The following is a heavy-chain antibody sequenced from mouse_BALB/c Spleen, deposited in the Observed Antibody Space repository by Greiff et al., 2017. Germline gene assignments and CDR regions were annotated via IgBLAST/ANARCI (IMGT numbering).Heavy chain of an antibody. CDR1: GYTFTSYT. D-gene: IGHD2-4*01. J-gene: IGHJ4*01. Sequence: VQLQQSGAELARPGASVKMSCKASGYTFTSYTMHWVKQRPGQGLEWIGYINPSSGYTNYNQKFKDKATLTADKSSSTAYMQLSSLTSEDSAVYYCARSIYYDFPMDYWGQGTSVTVSS. CDR3: ARSIYYDFPMDY. V-gene: IGHV1-4*01. CDR2: INPSSGYT.